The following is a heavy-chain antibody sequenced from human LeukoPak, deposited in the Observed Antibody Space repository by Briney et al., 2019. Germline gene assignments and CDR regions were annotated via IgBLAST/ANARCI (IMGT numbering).Heavy chain of an antibody. D-gene: IGHD3-22*01. Sequence: GGSLRLSCAASGFTFGSYSMNWVRQAPGKGLEWVSYISSSSSTIYYADSVKGRFTISRDNAKNSLYMQMNSLRDEDTAVYYCARGAITMIVVVTPDYWGQGTLVTVSS. J-gene: IGHJ4*02. CDR3: ARGAITMIVVVTPDY. CDR2: ISSSSSTI. V-gene: IGHV3-48*02. CDR1: GFTFGSYS.